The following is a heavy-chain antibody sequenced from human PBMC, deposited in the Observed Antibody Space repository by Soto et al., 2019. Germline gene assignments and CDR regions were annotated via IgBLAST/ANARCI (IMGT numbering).Heavy chain of an antibody. CDR3: ARVYSGSYTDS. D-gene: IGHD1-26*01. CDR2: IFHSGST. CDR1: GASIRSNNR. Sequence: QVQLQESGPGLVKPSGTLSLTCAVSGASIRSNNRWSWVRQPPGKGLECIGEIFHSGSTNYNPSLKTRLTISIDKSKNQCSLKLSSVTAANTAVYYCARVYSGSYTDSWGRGTLVTVSS. V-gene: IGHV4-4*02. J-gene: IGHJ4*02.